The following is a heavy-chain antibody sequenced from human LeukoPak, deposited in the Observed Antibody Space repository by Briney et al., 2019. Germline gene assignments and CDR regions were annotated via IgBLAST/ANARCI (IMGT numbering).Heavy chain of an antibody. CDR3: ARDGGCSSTSCPYYYYGMDV. V-gene: IGHV4-4*07. CDR1: GGSISSYY. J-gene: IGHJ6*02. Sequence: PSKTLSLTCTVSGGSISSYYWSWIRQPAGKGLEWIGRTYTSGSTNYNPSLKSRVTMSVDTSKNQFSLKLSSVTAADTAVYYCARDGGCSSTSCPYYYYGMDVWGQGSTVTVSS. CDR2: TYTSGST. D-gene: IGHD2-2*01.